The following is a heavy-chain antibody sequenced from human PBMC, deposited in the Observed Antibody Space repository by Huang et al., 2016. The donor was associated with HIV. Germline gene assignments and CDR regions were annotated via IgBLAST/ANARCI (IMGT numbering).Heavy chain of an antibody. CDR1: GDSVSSSSSA. CDR2: TYYRTKWNN. CDR3: ARVRCSGGYCYGWFDT. D-gene: IGHD2-15*01. Sequence: QVPLQQSGPGLVRPSQTLSLTCAISGDSVSSSSSAWNWFRQSPSRGLELLGRTYYRTKWNNDFAPSVRIRMTIKPDTSKNQSSLRLNSVTPDDTAVYYCARVRCSGGYCYGWFDTWGQGILVTVSS. J-gene: IGHJ5*02. V-gene: IGHV6-1*01.